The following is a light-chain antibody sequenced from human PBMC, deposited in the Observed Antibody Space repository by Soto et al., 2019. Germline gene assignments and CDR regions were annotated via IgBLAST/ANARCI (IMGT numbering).Light chain of an antibody. V-gene: IGKV3-20*01. CDR1: QSISGTY. CDR2: SES. CDR3: QHYGTSPST. J-gene: IGKJ1*01. Sequence: DIVLTQSPGTLSLASGERATLSCRTSQSISGTYLAWYQQQPGQAPRLLIYSESSRATGIPDRFSGSGSGTDFTLTISRLEPEDFAVYYCQHYGTSPSTFGRGTKVDIK.